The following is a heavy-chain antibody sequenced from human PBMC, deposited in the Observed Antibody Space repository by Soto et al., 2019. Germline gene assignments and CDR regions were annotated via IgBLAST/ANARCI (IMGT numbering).Heavy chain of an antibody. V-gene: IGHV1-18*01. CDR1: GYTFTSHG. CDR2: ISASNGDT. J-gene: IGHJ6*03. CDR3: ARMVRGVNIDNCHHMDV. Sequence: QVQLVQSGAEVKKPGASVKVSCKASGYTFTSHGISWVRQAPGQGPEWMGWISASNGDTNYAQKFQGRLIVTTDTSTRTGYMELRSVRYEDSAVYYCARMVRGVNIDNCHHMDVWGTGTTVTVSS. D-gene: IGHD3-10*01.